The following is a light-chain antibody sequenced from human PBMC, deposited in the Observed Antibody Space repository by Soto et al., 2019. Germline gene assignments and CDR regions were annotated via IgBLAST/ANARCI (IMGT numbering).Light chain of an antibody. CDR1: ESISTY. Sequence: DIQLTQSPSSLSASVGDRVTITCRASESISTYLNWFQQKPGKAPRLLIYAASSLHSGVPSRFSGSGSGTDLTLTISSLQPQDFATYYCQETYSVPFFSFGPGTKVDIK. J-gene: IGKJ3*01. CDR2: AAS. CDR3: QETYSVPFFS. V-gene: IGKV1-39*01.